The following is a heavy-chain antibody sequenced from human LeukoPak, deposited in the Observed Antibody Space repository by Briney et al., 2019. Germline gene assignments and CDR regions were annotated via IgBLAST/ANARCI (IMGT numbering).Heavy chain of an antibody. Sequence: PSETLSLTCTVSGYSISSGYYWGWIRQPPGKGLEWIGSIYHGGSTYYNPSLKSRVTISVDTSKNQFSLKLSSVTAADAAVYYCARNGERWGSYLVPAALVDPWGQGTLVTVSS. CDR1: GYSISSGYY. V-gene: IGHV4-38-2*02. D-gene: IGHD2-2*01. J-gene: IGHJ5*02. CDR3: ARNGERWGSYLVPAALVDP. CDR2: IYHGGST.